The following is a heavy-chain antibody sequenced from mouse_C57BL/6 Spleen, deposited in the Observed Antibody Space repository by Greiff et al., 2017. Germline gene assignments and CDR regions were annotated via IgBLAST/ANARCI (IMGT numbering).Heavy chain of an antibody. CDR3: ARRRYDYDYAMDY. V-gene: IGHV5-12*01. D-gene: IGHD2-4*01. Sequence: EVKLEESGGGLVQPGGSLKLSCAASGFTFSDYYMYWVRQTPEKRLEWVAYISNGGGSTYYPDTVKGRFTISRDNAKNTLYLQMSRLKSEDTAMYYCARRRYDYDYAMDYWGQGTSVTVSS. CDR1: GFTFSDYY. CDR2: ISNGGGST. J-gene: IGHJ4*01.